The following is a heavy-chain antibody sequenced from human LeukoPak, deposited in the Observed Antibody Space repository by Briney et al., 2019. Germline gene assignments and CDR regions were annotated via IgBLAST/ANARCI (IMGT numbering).Heavy chain of an antibody. V-gene: IGHV6-1*01. J-gene: IGHJ6*02. Sequence: SQTLSLTCAISGDSVSSNSAAWNWIRQSPSRGLEWLGRTYYTSEWYNDYAVSVKSRITINPDTSKNQFSLQLNSVTPEDTAVYYCARLLVGGIAAAGTNYYYGMDVWGQGTTVTVSS. CDR3: ARLLVGGIAAAGTNYYYGMDV. CDR1: GDSVSSNSAA. CDR2: TYYTSEWYN. D-gene: IGHD6-13*01.